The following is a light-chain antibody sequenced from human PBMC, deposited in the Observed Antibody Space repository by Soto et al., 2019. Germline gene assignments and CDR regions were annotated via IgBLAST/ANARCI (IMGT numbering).Light chain of an antibody. CDR1: QSVSTY. V-gene: IGKV3-11*01. Sequence: EIVLTQSPVTLSLSPGERATLSCRASQSVSTYLAWYQVKPGQAPRLLIYDASRSASGVPARFSGSGSGTDFTLAISSLEPEDFALSYCQQRNTWPPINFGQGTRLEIK. J-gene: IGKJ5*01. CDR3: QQRNTWPPIN. CDR2: DAS.